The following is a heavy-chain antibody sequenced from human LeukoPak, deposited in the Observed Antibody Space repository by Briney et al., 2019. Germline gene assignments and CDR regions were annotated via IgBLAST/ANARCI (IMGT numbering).Heavy chain of an antibody. CDR3: ARERRFSSTWYGIDY. V-gene: IGHV4-30-4*01. D-gene: IGHD6-13*01. J-gene: IGHJ4*02. CDR2: IYYSGST. Sequence: SQTLSLTCTVSGGSISSGDYYWSWIRQPPGKGLEWIGYIYYSGSTYYNPSLKSRVIISVDKSKNQFSLQLNSVTPADTAVYYCARERRFSSTWYGIDYWGQGTLVTVSS. CDR1: GGSISSGDYY.